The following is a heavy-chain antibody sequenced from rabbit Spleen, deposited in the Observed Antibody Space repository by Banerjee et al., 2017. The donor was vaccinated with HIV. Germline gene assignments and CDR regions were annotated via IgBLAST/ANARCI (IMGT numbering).Heavy chain of an antibody. CDR2: IDPVFGIT. CDR3: GRSGSGDYRAYGMDL. V-gene: IGHV1S47*01. Sequence: QEQLEESGGGLVQPEGSLTLTCTASGFTISSYYMNWVRQAPGKGLEWIGYIDPVFGITYYANWVNGRFSISRENAQNTVFLQMTSLTAADTATYFCGRSGSGDYRAYGMDLWGPGTLVTVS. D-gene: IGHD1-1*01. CDR1: GFTISSYY. J-gene: IGHJ6*01.